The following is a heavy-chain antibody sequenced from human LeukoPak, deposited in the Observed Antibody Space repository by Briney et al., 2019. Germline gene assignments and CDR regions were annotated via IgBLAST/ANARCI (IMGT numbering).Heavy chain of an antibody. CDR3: AKDLEYTYYFDS. CDR1: GFTFSTYA. CDR2: IFASGGAA. D-gene: IGHD3-3*01. Sequence: GGSLRLSCAASGFTFSTYAMSWVRQAPGKGLKWVSSIFASGGAAYYADSVKGGCPISRDNSKNTRYLQLNSLRAEDTAVYYCAKDLEYTYYFDSWGQGTLLTVSS. J-gene: IGHJ4*02. V-gene: IGHV3-23*01.